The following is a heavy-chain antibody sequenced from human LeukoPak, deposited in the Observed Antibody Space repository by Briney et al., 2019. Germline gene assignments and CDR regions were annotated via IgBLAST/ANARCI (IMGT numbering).Heavy chain of an antibody. V-gene: IGHV3-49*03. Sequence: GGSLRLSCIASGFTFGDDAWSWFRQAPGKGLEFIAFIRKKGYGETTDYAASVRGRFTVSRDDAKSVAHLQMNSLKTGDTALYYCSRGLHDYGDSNYYFDQWGRGTLVIVSS. CDR1: GFTFGDDA. CDR2: IRKKGYGETT. D-gene: IGHD4-17*01. J-gene: IGHJ4*02. CDR3: SRGLHDYGDSNYYFDQ.